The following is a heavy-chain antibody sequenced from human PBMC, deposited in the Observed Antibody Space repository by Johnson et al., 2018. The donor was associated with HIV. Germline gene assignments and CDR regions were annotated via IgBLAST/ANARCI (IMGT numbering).Heavy chain of an antibody. D-gene: IGHD5-18*01. J-gene: IGHJ3*02. V-gene: IGHV3-30*02. CDR2: IRYDGSDK. Sequence: QVQLVESGGGVVQPGGSLRLSCAASGFTFSSYGMHWVRRTPGKGLEWVAFIRYDGSDKYYADSVKGRFTISRDNSKNTLYLQMNSLRAEDTAVYYCAKDRVDTAMDDAFDIWGQGTMVTVSS. CDR1: GFTFSSYG. CDR3: AKDRVDTAMDDAFDI.